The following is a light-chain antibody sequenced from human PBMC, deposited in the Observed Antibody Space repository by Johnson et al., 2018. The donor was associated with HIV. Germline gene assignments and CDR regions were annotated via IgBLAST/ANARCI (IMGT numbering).Light chain of an antibody. CDR2: DNN. CDR1: SSNIGNNY. J-gene: IGLJ1*01. V-gene: IGLV1-51*01. Sequence: QCVLTQPPSVSAAPGQKVTIFCSGSSSNIGNNYVSWYQQLPGTAPKLLIYDNNKRPSGIPDRFPGSKSGTSATLGITGLQAGDEADYYCGTWHSALSGGGVFGTGTRVTVL. CDR3: GTWHSALSGGGV.